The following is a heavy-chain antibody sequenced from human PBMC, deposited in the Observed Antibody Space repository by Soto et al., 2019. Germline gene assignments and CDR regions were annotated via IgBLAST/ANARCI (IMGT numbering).Heavy chain of an antibody. Sequence: QVQLVQSGAEVKKPGSSVKVSCKASGGTFGIYAITWVRQAPGQGLEWMGGIIAFSDIVNYTQKLQRRVTIPADESTNTAYMDLSSLRSEDTAVYYCARSLYSSSWFHSGNSYYYYGMDVWGQGTTVTVSS. CDR2: IIAFSDIV. CDR3: ARSLYSSSWFHSGNSYYYYGMDV. J-gene: IGHJ6*02. V-gene: IGHV1-69*12. D-gene: IGHD6-13*01. CDR1: GGTFGIYA.